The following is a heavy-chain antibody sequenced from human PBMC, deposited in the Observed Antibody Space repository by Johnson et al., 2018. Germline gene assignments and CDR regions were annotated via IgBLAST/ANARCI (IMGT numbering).Heavy chain of an antibody. J-gene: IGHJ6*02. Sequence: VQLGQSGGDLVQPGGSLRLSCAASRFAFSNFVLSWVRQAPGKGLELFSGISGSGARPFYADYVKGRVTISRDNSKNTLYLQLKSLRVDDTAVYYCAKDKGVVVGYGMDVWGQGTTVTVSS. CDR3: AKDKGVVVGYGMDV. CDR2: ISGSGARP. CDR1: RFAFSNFV. V-gene: IGHV3-23*04. D-gene: IGHD2-15*01.